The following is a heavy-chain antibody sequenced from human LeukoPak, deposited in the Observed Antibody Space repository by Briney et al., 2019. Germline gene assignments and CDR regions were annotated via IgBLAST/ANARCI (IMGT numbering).Heavy chain of an antibody. CDR1: GFTFSSYS. CDR2: ISSSSSTM. V-gene: IGHV3-48*04. Sequence: TGGSLRLSCAASGFTFSSYSMNWVRQAPGKGLEWVSYISSSSSTMYYAASVKGRFSISRDNAKNSLYLQMNSLRAEDTAVYYCARDSTVTKVGYYYYMDVWGKGTTVTVSS. D-gene: IGHD4-17*01. J-gene: IGHJ6*03. CDR3: ARDSTVTKVGYYYYMDV.